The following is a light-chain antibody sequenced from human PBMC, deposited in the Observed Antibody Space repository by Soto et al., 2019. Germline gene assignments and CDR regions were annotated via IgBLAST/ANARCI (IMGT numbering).Light chain of an antibody. CDR2: KAS. CDR1: QSISYW. V-gene: IGKV1-5*03. CDR3: QQYNNYWT. Sequence: DIQMTQSPSTLSTSVGDRVTITCRASQSISYWLAWYQQKPGKAPNLLIYKASSLESGVPSRFSGSGSGTEFTLTISSLHSDDFATYYCQQYNNYWTFGQGTKVEIK. J-gene: IGKJ1*01.